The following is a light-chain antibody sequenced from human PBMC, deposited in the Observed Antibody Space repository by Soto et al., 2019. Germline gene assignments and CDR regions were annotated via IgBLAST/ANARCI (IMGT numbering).Light chain of an antibody. CDR2: GNS. V-gene: IGLV1-40*01. Sequence: QSVLTQPPSVSGAPGQRVTISCTGSSSNIGAGYDVHWYHQLPGTAPKLLIYGNSNRPSGVPDRFSGSKSGTSASLAITGLQAEDEADYYCQSYDSSLSALVFGGGTKVTVL. CDR1: SSNIGAGYD. CDR3: QSYDSSLSALV. J-gene: IGLJ2*01.